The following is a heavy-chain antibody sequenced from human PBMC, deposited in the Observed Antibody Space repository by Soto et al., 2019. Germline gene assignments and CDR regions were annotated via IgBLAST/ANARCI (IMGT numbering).Heavy chain of an antibody. D-gene: IGHD3-16*01. J-gene: IGHJ6*02. CDR1: GGTFSDYA. CDR2: IVPRFGSP. V-gene: IGHV1-69*06. Sequence: QVQLVQSGAEMRKPGSSLRVSCKASGGTFSDYAFSWVRQAPGQGLEWMGGIVPRFGSPNYAQKFGGRVTITADTASSKVYRALRSLRFVDTAVYFCARDRIQLRLGKYSFNGMDVWGQGTTIIVSS. CDR3: ARDRIQLRLGKYSFNGMDV.